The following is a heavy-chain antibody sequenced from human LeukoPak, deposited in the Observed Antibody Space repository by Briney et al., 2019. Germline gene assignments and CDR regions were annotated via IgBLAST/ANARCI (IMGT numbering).Heavy chain of an antibody. D-gene: IGHD2-15*01. CDR1: GGSISSGDYY. V-gene: IGHV4-30-4*08. J-gene: IGHJ3*02. CDR2: ISYSGST. CDR3: ARLVVGLGAFDI. Sequence: SQTLSLTCTVSGGSISSGDYYWNWIRQPPGKGLEWIGYISYSGSTYFNPSLRSRVTISVDTSKNQFSLKLSSVTAADTAVYYCARLVVGLGAFDIWGQGTMVTVSS.